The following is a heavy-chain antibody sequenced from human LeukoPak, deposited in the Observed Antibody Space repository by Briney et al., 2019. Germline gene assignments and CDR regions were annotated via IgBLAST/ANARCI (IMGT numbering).Heavy chain of an antibody. CDR1: GYTFTNYD. CDR3: AVLVPGLPFDY. Sequence: ASVKVSCKASGYTFTNYDINWVRQATGQGLEWMGWMNPNSGNTGYAQRVQGRLTMTRSTSISTAYMELSSLRTEDTAVYYCAVLVPGLPFDYWGQGTLVTVSS. D-gene: IGHD6-13*01. V-gene: IGHV1-8*01. J-gene: IGHJ4*02. CDR2: MNPNSGNT.